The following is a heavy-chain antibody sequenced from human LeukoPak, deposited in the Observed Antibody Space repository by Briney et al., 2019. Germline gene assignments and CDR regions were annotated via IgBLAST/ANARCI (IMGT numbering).Heavy chain of an antibody. J-gene: IGHJ4*02. CDR3: ARGRRTDVARGSYYFDY. V-gene: IGHV1-3*01. CDR2: IDAGNGRT. Sequence: ASVKVSCQASQYSFSDYAIHWVRQAPGQRLEWMGWIDAGNGRTKYSQSFQGRLTIIRDTSATTAYMELSGLTSEDTATYYCARGRRTDVARGSYYFDYWGQGTLVSVST. CDR1: QYSFSDYA. D-gene: IGHD3-10*01.